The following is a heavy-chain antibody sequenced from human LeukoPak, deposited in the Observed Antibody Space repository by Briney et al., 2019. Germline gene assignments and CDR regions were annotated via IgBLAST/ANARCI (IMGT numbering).Heavy chain of an antibody. J-gene: IGHJ4*02. D-gene: IGHD6-19*01. Sequence: PSETLSLTCTVSGGSISSSSYYWGWIRQPPGKGLEWIGSIYYSGSTNYNPSLKSRVTISVDTSKNQFSLKLSSVTAADTAVYYCARGLAVAGHFDYWGQGNMVIVSS. CDR2: IYYSGST. CDR1: GGSISSSSYY. CDR3: ARGLAVAGHFDY. V-gene: IGHV4-39*07.